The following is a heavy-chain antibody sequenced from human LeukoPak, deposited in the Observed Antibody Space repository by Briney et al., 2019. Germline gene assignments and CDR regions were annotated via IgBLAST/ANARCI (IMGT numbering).Heavy chain of an antibody. Sequence: LSGGSLRLSCAASGLTFSSYGMHWVRQAPGKVLEWVAVISYDGTIRNYADSVKGRFTISRDNSKNTLYLQMNSLTAEDTALYYCAKGGCSSTTCYLANPWGQGTLVTVSS. D-gene: IGHD2-2*01. V-gene: IGHV3-30*18. CDR3: AKGGCSSTTCYLANP. J-gene: IGHJ5*02. CDR2: ISYDGTIR. CDR1: GLTFSSYG.